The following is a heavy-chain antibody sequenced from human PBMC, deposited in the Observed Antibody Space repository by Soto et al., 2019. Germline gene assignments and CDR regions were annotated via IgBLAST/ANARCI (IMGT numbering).Heavy chain of an antibody. CDR2: IRGVAGST. Sequence: EVQLLESGGGLVQPGGSLRLSCAASGFTFSTFDMTWVRQAPGKGLELVSLIRGVAGSTHYPDSVKGRFTISKDTSNNVLYLAMNSLRADDTAVYFCVKGAWLDYWGQGNMVTVSS. CDR3: VKGAWLDY. V-gene: IGHV3-23*01. CDR1: GFTFSTFD. J-gene: IGHJ4*02.